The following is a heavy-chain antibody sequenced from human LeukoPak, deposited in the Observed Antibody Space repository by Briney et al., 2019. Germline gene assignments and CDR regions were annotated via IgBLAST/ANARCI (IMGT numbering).Heavy chain of an antibody. D-gene: IGHD6-13*01. J-gene: IGHJ4*02. V-gene: IGHV4-39*07. CDR3: ARYSAAAGTLGDY. CDR2: IYYSGST. CDR1: GGSISSSSYY. Sequence: SETLTLTCTVSGGSISSSSYYWGWIPQPPGKGLEWIGSIYYSGSTFYNPSLKSRVTISVDTSKNQFSLKLSSVTAADTAVYYCARYSAAAGTLGDYWGQGTLVTVSS.